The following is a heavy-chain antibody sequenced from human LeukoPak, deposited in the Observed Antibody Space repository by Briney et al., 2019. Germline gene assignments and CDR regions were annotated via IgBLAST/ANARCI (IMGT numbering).Heavy chain of an antibody. CDR3: ARDAYSSSPKPDY. D-gene: IGHD6-6*01. CDR2: ISISSSTT. J-gene: IGHJ4*02. Sequence: GGSLRLSCAASGFTFSSYGMHWVRQAPGKGPEWVSYISISSSTTYYADSVKGRFTISRDNAKNTLYLQMNSLRAEDTAVYYCARDAYSSSPKPDYWGQGTLVTVSS. CDR1: GFTFSSYG. V-gene: IGHV3-48*04.